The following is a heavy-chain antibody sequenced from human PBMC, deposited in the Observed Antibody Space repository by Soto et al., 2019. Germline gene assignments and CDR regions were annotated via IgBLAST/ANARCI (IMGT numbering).Heavy chain of an antibody. CDR1: GYTFTSYY. CDR2: INPSGGST. D-gene: IGHD1-26*01. V-gene: IGHV1-46*01. Sequence: ASVKVSCKASGYTFTSYYMHWVRQAPGQGLEWMGIINPSGGSTSYAQKFQGRVTMTRDTSTSTVYMELSSLTSEDTAVYYCARDVSGFSGSHYIDYFNYWGQGALVTVSS. CDR3: ARDVSGFSGSHYIDYFNY. J-gene: IGHJ4*02.